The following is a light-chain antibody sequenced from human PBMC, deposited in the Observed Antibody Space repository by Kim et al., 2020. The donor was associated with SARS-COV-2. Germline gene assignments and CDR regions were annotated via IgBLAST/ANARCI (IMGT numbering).Light chain of an antibody. CDR2: GAS. CDR1: QSVRSS. CDR3: HQYNNWPPYT. Sequence: GSPGERATLSCRASQSVRSSLAWYQQKPGQAPRLLIYGASTRATGIPARFSGSGSGTEFTLTISSLQSEDFAVYYCHQYNNWPPYTFGQGTKLEIK. V-gene: IGKV3-15*01. J-gene: IGKJ2*01.